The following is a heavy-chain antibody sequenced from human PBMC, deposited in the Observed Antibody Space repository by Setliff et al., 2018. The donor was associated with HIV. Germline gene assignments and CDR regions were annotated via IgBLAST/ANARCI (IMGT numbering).Heavy chain of an antibody. Sequence: PGGSLRLSCAAAGFTFSNAWMTWVRQAPGKGLEWVARIRNKKNGGATYYAAPVGGRFTISRDDSKNTLSLQMNSLKTEDTAIYYCTTDLGSGRFSWNNNGGQGTLVTVSS. CDR1: GFTFSNAW. CDR3: TTDLGSGRFSWNNN. V-gene: IGHV3-15*01. J-gene: IGHJ4*02. CDR2: IRNKKNGGAT. D-gene: IGHD1-26*01.